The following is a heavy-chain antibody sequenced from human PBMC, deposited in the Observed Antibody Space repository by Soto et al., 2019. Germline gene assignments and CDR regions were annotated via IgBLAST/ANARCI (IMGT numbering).Heavy chain of an antibody. CDR3: RRSSRYSTDV. CDR1: GDSIRSSSY. J-gene: IGHJ6*02. CDR2: IYSTGNT. V-gene: IGHV4-39*01. Sequence: QLQLQESGPGLVKPSETLSLTCTVSGDSIRSSSYWGWIRQPPGKGLEWIGSIYSTGNTYYNPSLNSQVTISVDTSKNQFSLHVISVTAADTAVYYCRRSSRYSTDVWGQGTTVTVSS. D-gene: IGHD6-13*01.